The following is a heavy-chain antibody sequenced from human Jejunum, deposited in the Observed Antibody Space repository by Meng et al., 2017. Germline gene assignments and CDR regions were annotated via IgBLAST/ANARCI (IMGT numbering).Heavy chain of an antibody. V-gene: IGHV4-31*03. CDR1: CGSTRRGGYY. J-gene: IGHJ3*02. Sequence: SETLSLTCTVSCGSTRRGGYYWSWIRQHPGKGLEWIGYTYYSGGAWFSSSPQSRAPISVHTTKEQFPLKLSYVTAADTAVYHCARVNLGTINMINLHAFDIWGQGTMVTVSS. CDR2: TYYSGGA. CDR3: ARVNLGTINMINLHAFDI. D-gene: IGHD3-16*01.